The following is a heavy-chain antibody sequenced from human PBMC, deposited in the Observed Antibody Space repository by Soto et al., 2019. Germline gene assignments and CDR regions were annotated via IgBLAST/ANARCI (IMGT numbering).Heavy chain of an antibody. Sequence: GGSLRLSCAASGFTFSGSAMDWVRQASGKGLEWVGRIRSKAHSYATTYVVSVKGRFTISRDDSRNTAYLQMNSLKTEDTAVYYCAGGEYDGTTHFYYYAMDVWGQGTTVTVSS. V-gene: IGHV3-73*01. CDR2: IRSKAHSYAT. J-gene: IGHJ6*02. D-gene: IGHD4-17*01. CDR3: AGGEYDGTTHFYYYAMDV. CDR1: GFTFSGSA.